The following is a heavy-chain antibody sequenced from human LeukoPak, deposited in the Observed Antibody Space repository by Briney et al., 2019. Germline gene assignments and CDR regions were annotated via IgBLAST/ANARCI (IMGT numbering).Heavy chain of an antibody. CDR3: AKKSGAPANFDY. J-gene: IGHJ4*02. CDR2: ISEDGSTT. CDR1: GFTFDDHP. D-gene: IGHD6-13*01. Sequence: GGSLRLSCGASGFTFDDHPMHWVRQVPGQGLEWVSFISEDGSTTSYADSVKGRFTISRDNSKNSLYLQMNSPRTEDTALYYCAKKSGAPANFDYWGQGALVTVSS. V-gene: IGHV3-43*02.